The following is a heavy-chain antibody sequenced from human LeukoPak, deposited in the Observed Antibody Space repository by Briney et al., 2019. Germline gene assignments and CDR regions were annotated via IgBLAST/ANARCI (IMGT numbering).Heavy chain of an antibody. D-gene: IGHD6-19*01. Sequence: GGSLRLSCAASGFTFSTYWTHWVRQAPGKGPVWVSRINSDGSSTTYADSVKGRFTISRDNSKNTLYLQMNSLRAEDTAVYYCARDQWLFDYWGQGTLVTVSS. V-gene: IGHV3-74*01. J-gene: IGHJ4*02. CDR1: GFTFSTYW. CDR2: INSDGSST. CDR3: ARDQWLFDY.